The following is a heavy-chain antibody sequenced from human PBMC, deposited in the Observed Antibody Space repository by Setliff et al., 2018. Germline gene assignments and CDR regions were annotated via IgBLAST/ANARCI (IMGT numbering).Heavy chain of an antibody. CDR1: GGSFSGYY. CDR3: ARLSRMTTKRDDAFDI. CDR2: INHSGST. Sequence: ETLSLTCAVYGGSFSGYYWSWIRQPPGKGLEWIGEINHSGSTNYNPSLKSRVTISVDTSKNQFSLKLSSVTAADTAVYYCARLSRMTTKRDDAFDIWGQGTMVTVSS. J-gene: IGHJ3*02. V-gene: IGHV4-34*01. D-gene: IGHD4-17*01.